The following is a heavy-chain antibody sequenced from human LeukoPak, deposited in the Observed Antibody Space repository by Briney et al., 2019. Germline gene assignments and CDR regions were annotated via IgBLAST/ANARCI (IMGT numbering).Heavy chain of an antibody. J-gene: IGHJ4*02. CDR2: IYSGGNT. CDR1: GLTVNTTY. CDR3: ARASLNSHGYGWSFDQ. V-gene: IGHV3-53*01. D-gene: IGHD5-18*01. Sequence: GGSLRLSCAVSGLTVNTTYLTWVRKAPGKGLEWVSMIYSGGNTHHADSVKGRCTISRDNSKNTVYLQVSSLRAEDTAVYYCARASLNSHGYGWSFDQWGQGALVTVSS.